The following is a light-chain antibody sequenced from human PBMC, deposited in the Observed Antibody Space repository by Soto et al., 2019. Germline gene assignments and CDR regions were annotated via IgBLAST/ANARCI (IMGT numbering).Light chain of an antibody. CDR2: EVS. J-gene: IGLJ3*02. Sequence: QSALTQPASVSGSPGQSITISCTGTNSDVGSSNLVSWYQQHPGRAPKLMIYEVSRRPSGVSNRFSGSKSGNTASLTISGLQAEDEADYHCCSHAPSRPAGVFDGGTQLTVL. CDR3: CSHAPSRPAGV. CDR1: NSDVGSSNL. V-gene: IGLV2-23*02.